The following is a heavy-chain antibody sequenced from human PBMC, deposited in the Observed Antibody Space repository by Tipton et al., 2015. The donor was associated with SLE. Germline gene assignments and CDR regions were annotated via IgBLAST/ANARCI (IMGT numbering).Heavy chain of an antibody. CDR2: IYYSGST. J-gene: IGHJ5*02. Sequence: TLSLTCTVSGGSISSHYWSWIRQPPGKGLEWIGYIYYSGSTNYNPSLKSRVTISIDTSKNQFSLKLSSVTAADTAMYYCARRDGYSSIWNWFDPWGQGTLVTVSS. CDR1: GGSISSHY. V-gene: IGHV4-59*11. CDR3: ARRDGYSSIWNWFDP. D-gene: IGHD6-13*01.